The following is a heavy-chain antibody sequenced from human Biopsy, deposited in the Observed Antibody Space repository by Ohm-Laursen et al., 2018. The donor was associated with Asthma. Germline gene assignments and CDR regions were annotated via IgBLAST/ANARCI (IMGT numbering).Heavy chain of an antibody. D-gene: IGHD2-21*02. J-gene: IGHJ4*02. CDR2: LHYSGSPYYT. CDR1: GGPISNSNYY. CDR3: ARGVDRVTGLLDHFDS. Sequence: ETLSLTCTVSGGPISNSNYYWGWIRQSPGKGLEWIGSLHYSGSPYYTFYNPSLKSRVTISIDASKNQFSLKLTSVTAADTAVYYCARGVDRVTGLLDHFDSWGQGTLVTVSS. V-gene: IGHV4-39*07.